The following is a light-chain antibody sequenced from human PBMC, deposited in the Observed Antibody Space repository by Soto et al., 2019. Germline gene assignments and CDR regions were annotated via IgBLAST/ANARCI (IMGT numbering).Light chain of an antibody. CDR2: DAS. J-gene: IGKJ4*01. V-gene: IGKV1-5*01. CDR1: QSISSW. CDR3: QQYNSFSGT. Sequence: DIQMTQSPSTLSASVGDRVTITCRASQSISSWLAWYQQKPGKAPKLLIYDASTLESGVPSRFTGSSSGTEFTLTISSLQPDDFATYYCQQYNSFSGTFGGGTKVDIK.